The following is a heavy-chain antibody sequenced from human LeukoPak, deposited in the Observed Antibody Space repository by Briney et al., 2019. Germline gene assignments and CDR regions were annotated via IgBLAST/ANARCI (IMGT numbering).Heavy chain of an antibody. CDR2: ISAYNGNT. J-gene: IGHJ4*02. CDR3: ARDKAAIRGFRHYFDY. D-gene: IGHD2-2*02. CDR1: GYTFTSYG. Sequence: ASVKVSCKASGYTFTSYGISWVRQAPGQGLEWMGWISAYNGNTNYAQKLQGRVTKTTDTSTSTAYMELRSLRSDDTAVYYCARDKAAIRGFRHYFDYWGQGTLDTVSS. V-gene: IGHV1-18*01.